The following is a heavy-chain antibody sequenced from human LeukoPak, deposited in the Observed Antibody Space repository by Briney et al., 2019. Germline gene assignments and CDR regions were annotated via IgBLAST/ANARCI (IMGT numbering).Heavy chain of an antibody. CDR3: AREERSGSSAGNFDY. J-gene: IGHJ4*02. Sequence: ASVKVSCKASGYTFTGYYMHWVRQAPGQGLEWMGWINPNSGGTNYAQKFQGRVTMTRDTSISTAYMELSRLRSDDTAVYYCAREERSGSSAGNFDYWGQGTLVTVSS. CDR1: GYTFTGYY. D-gene: IGHD6-25*01. CDR2: INPNSGGT. V-gene: IGHV1-2*02.